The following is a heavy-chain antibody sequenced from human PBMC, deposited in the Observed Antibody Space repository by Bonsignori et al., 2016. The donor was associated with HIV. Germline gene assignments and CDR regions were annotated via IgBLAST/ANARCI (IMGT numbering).Heavy chain of an antibody. CDR3: ARLTLRGVLQRRGWFDP. CDR2: ISPRDAEV. J-gene: IGHJ5*02. D-gene: IGHD3-10*01. V-gene: IGHV5-51*01. Sequence: VRQMPGKGLEWVGVISPRDAEVRISPSFQDQVTLTVDASINTAYLHWTSLKVSDAGTYFCARLTLRGVLQRRGWFDPWGQGTLVTVSS.